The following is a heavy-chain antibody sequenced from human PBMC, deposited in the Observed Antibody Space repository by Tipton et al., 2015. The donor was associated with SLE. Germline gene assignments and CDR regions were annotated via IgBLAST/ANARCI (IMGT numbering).Heavy chain of an antibody. CDR1: GGSISSGGYY. Sequence: TLSLTCTVSGGSISSGGYYWSWIRQHPGKGLEWIGYIYYSGSTYYNPSLKSRVTISVDTSKNQFSLKLSSVTAADTAVYYCARGKSSGYYYDFGYWGQGTLVTVSS. V-gene: IGHV4-31*03. J-gene: IGHJ4*02. D-gene: IGHD3-22*01. CDR2: IYYSGST. CDR3: ARGKSSGYYYDFGY.